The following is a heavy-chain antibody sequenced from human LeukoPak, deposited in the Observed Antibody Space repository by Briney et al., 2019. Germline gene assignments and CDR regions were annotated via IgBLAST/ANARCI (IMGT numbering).Heavy chain of an antibody. CDR3: ASGYCSSTSCYYTRIKYYYYGMDV. J-gene: IGHJ6*02. V-gene: IGHV1-46*01. Sequence: ASVKVSCKASGYTFTSYYMHWVRQAPGQGLEWMGIINPSGGSTSYAQKFQGRVTITADESTSTAYMELSSLRSEDTAVYYCASGYCSSTSCYYTRIKYYYYGMDVWGQGTTVTVSS. CDR2: INPSGGST. CDR1: GYTFTSYY. D-gene: IGHD2-2*01.